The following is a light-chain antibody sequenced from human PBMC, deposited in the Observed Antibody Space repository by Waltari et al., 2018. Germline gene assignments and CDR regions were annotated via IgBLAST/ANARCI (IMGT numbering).Light chain of an antibody. V-gene: IGKV1-6*01. CDR1: QGIRND. CDR2: DAS. J-gene: IGKJ1*01. Sequence: TITCRASQGIRNDLGWYQQRPGKAPMLLIYDASSLQTGVPSRFSGSGSGTGFTLTISSLQPEDFGTYYCLQDYSYPWTFGQGTKVEVK. CDR3: LQDYSYPWT.